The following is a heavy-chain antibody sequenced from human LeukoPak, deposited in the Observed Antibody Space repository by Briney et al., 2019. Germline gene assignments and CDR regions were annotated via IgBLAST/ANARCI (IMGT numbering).Heavy chain of an antibody. Sequence: ASVNVSCKASGGTFSSYAISWVRQAPGQGLEWMGGIVPIFGTANYAQKFQGRVTITADESTSTAYMELSSLRSEDTAVYYCARNQDYCSSTSCGGWFDPWGQGTLVTVSS. CDR1: GGTFSSYA. V-gene: IGHV1-69*13. J-gene: IGHJ5*02. CDR3: ARNQDYCSSTSCGGWFDP. CDR2: IVPIFGTA. D-gene: IGHD2-2*01.